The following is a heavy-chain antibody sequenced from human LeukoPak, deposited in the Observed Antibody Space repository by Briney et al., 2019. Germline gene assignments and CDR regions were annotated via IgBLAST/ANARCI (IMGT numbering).Heavy chain of an antibody. Sequence: SETLSLTCTVSGGSISSSSYYWGWIRQPPGKGLEWIGSIYYSGGTYYNPSLKSRVTISVDTSKNQFSLKLSSVTAADTAVYYCARGLAARAFDIWGQGTMVTVSS. CDR2: IYYSGGT. CDR1: GGSISSSSYY. CDR3: ARGLAARAFDI. V-gene: IGHV4-39*07. D-gene: IGHD6-6*01. J-gene: IGHJ3*02.